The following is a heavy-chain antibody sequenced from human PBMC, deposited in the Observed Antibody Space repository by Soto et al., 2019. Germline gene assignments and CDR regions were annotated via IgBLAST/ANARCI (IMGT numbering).Heavy chain of an antibody. V-gene: IGHV4-31*03. D-gene: IGHD3-16*01. CDR3: AREPQLLFGDYYYYMDV. Sequence: SETLSLTCTVSGGSISSGGYYWSWIRQHPGKGLEWIGYIYYSGSTYYNPSLKSRVTISVDTSKNQFSLKLSSVTAADTAVYYCAREPQLLFGDYYYYMDVWGKGTTVPVSS. J-gene: IGHJ6*03. CDR2: IYYSGST. CDR1: GGSISSGGYY.